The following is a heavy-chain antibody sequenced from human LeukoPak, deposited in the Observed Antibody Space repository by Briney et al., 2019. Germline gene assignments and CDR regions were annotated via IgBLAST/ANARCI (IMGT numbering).Heavy chain of an antibody. D-gene: IGHD4-23*01. Sequence: PGGSLRLSCVASGFTFSPYNMNWVRQAPGKGLEWVSYISSSSSSIYYADSVKGRFTISRDNAQNSLYLQMNSLRAEDTAVYYCARNPGGTSGYYFDYWGQGTLVTVSS. J-gene: IGHJ4*02. CDR2: ISSSSSSI. CDR1: GFTFSPYN. V-gene: IGHV3-48*01. CDR3: ARNPGGTSGYYFDY.